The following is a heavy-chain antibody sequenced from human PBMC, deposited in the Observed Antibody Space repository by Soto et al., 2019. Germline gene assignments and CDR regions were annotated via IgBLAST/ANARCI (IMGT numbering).Heavy chain of an antibody. CDR2: ISGSGGST. J-gene: IGHJ6*02. Sequence: GGSLRLSCAASGFTFSSYAMSWVRQAPGKGLEWVSAISGSGGSTYYADSVKGRFTISRDNSKNTLYLQMNSLRAEDTAVYYCAVIIYDFWSGYYNGMDVWGQGTTVTVSS. D-gene: IGHD3-3*01. V-gene: IGHV3-23*01. CDR3: AVIIYDFWSGYYNGMDV. CDR1: GFTFSSYA.